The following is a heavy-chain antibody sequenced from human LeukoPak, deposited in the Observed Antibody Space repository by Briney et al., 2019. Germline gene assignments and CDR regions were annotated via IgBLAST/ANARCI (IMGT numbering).Heavy chain of an antibody. V-gene: IGHV3-7*01. CDR2: IKQDGSEK. Sequence: GGSLRLSCAASGITFSSYWMSWVRQAPGKGLEWVANIKQDGSEKYYVDSVKGRFTISRDNAKNSLYLQMNSLRAEDTAVYYCARDLGTYYDFWSGYYPYDWGQGTLVTVSS. J-gene: IGHJ4*02. D-gene: IGHD3-3*01. CDR1: GITFSSYW. CDR3: ARDLGTYYDFWSGYYPYD.